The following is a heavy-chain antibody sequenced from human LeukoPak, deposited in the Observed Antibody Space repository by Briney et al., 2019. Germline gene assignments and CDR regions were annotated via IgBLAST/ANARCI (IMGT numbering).Heavy chain of an antibody. V-gene: IGHV3-23*01. CDR2: ITSSGAST. CDR3: AKGGATILSAFDI. D-gene: IGHD1-26*01. CDR1: GFTLSSYA. J-gene: IGHJ3*02. Sequence: PGGSLRLSCGASGFTLSSYAMSWVRQAPGKGLEWVSVITSSGASTYYADSVKGRFTISRDNSKNTLYLQMNSLRAEDTAVYYCAKGGATILSAFDIWGQGTMVTVSS.